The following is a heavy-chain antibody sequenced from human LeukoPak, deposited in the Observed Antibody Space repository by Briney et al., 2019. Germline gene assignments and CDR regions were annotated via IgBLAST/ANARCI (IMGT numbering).Heavy chain of an antibody. CDR1: GFTFSSYA. V-gene: IGHV3-23*01. J-gene: IGHJ4*02. Sequence: PGGSLRLSCAASGFTFSSYAMSWVRQAPGKGLEWVSAISGSGGSTYYADSVKGRFTISRDNSKNTLYLQMNSLRAEDTAVYYCAKEMHGILTGGDYYFDYWGQGTLVTVSS. D-gene: IGHD3-9*01. CDR3: AKEMHGILTGGDYYFDY. CDR2: ISGSGGST.